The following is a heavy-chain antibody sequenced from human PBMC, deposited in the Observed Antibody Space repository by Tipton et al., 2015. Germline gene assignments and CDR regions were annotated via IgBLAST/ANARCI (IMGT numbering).Heavy chain of an antibody. Sequence: QVQLVQSGPEVKKPGASVRVACKASGYTFTSFGFTWVRQAPGQGLEWMGWISAYNGNTHYAQKFEGRVTMTRDTSTTTAYMELRSLTSDDTAVYYCARTYYDFWSGHSRPYDAFDLWGQGTVVTVSS. CDR3: ARTYYDFWSGHSRPYDAFDL. J-gene: IGHJ3*01. CDR2: ISAYNGNT. D-gene: IGHD3-3*01. CDR1: GYTFTSFG. V-gene: IGHV1-18*01.